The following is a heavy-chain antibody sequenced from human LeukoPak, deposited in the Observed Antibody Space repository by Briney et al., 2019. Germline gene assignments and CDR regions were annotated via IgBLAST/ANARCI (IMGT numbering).Heavy chain of an antibody. J-gene: IGHJ6*02. Sequence: GALRLPCGGSRFHLRRYAMDWGRQGPGKGMEYFSALLGNGGSTYYANSLKGRFTISRDNSKNTLYLQMGSLRAEDMAVYYCARGVGSSSWYYYYGMDVWGQGTTVTVSS. CDR1: RFHLRRYA. D-gene: IGHD6-13*01. CDR3: ARGVGSSSWYYYYGMDV. V-gene: IGHV3-64*01. CDR2: LLGNGGST.